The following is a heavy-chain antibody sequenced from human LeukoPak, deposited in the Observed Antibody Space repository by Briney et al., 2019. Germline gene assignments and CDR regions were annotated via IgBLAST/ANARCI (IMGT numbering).Heavy chain of an antibody. CDR3: VRDHNWNFDF. Sequence: GGSLRLSCAASGFTFSSYGMSWVRQAPGKGLEWVSAISGSGGSTYYADSVKGRFTISRDNDNDSLYLQMNSLRAEDTAVYYCVRDHNWNFDFWGQGTLVTVSS. D-gene: IGHD1-20*01. V-gene: IGHV3-23*01. CDR2: ISGSGGST. CDR1: GFTFSSYG. J-gene: IGHJ4*02.